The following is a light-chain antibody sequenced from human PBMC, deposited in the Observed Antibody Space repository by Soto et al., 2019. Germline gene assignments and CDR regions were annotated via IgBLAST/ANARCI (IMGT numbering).Light chain of an antibody. Sequence: QAVVTQPPSVSGAPGQRVTISCTGSSSNIGAGYDVHWYQQLPGTAPKLLIYDNNNRPSGVPDRFSGSKSGTSASLAITGLQAEDEADYYCQSYDSSLRGVFGTGTKLTVL. CDR2: DNN. J-gene: IGLJ1*01. CDR1: SSNIGAGYD. V-gene: IGLV1-40*01. CDR3: QSYDSSLRGV.